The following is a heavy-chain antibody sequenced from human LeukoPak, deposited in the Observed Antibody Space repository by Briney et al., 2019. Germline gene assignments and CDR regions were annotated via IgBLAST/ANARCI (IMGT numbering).Heavy chain of an antibody. V-gene: IGHV3-74*01. J-gene: IGHJ4*02. CDR1: GFTFRTYW. CDR2: INTEGSST. Sequence: GGSLRLSCAASGFTFRTYWMHWVRHAPGKGLMWVSRINTEGSSTSYADSVKGRFTISRDNPKSTLYLQMHSLRGEDTAVYYCASGGYDILTASGHWGQGSLVTVSS. CDR3: ASGGYDILTASGH. D-gene: IGHD3-9*01.